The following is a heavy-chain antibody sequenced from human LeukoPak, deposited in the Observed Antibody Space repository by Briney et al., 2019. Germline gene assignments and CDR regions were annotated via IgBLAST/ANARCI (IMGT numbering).Heavy chain of an antibody. V-gene: IGHV3-48*03. J-gene: IGHJ4*02. D-gene: IGHD3-22*01. Sequence: PGGSLRLSCAASGFTFSSYEMNWVRQAPGKGLEWVSYISSSGSTIYYADSVKGRFTISRDNAKNSLYLQMNSLRAEDTAVYYCAKPYYYDSSGSPRRYWAQGPLSPSPQ. CDR3: AKPYYYDSSGSPRRY. CDR1: GFTFSSYE. CDR2: ISSSGSTI.